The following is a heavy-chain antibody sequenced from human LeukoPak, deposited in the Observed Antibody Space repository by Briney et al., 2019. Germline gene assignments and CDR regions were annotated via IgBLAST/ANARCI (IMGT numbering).Heavy chain of an antibody. V-gene: IGHV1-18*01. CDR2: ISPYNGNT. CDR3: ARGGLGGMTTVVLDAFDI. J-gene: IGHJ3*02. CDR1: GYTFYNYC. Sequence: ASVQVPCKASGYTFYNYCIIWVRRPPGQGLEWMVWISPYNGNTNYAQKLQGRVTMTTDTSTNTAYMYLRSLRSDDTAVYYCARGGLGGMTTVVLDAFDIWGQGIMVTVSS. D-gene: IGHD4-23*01.